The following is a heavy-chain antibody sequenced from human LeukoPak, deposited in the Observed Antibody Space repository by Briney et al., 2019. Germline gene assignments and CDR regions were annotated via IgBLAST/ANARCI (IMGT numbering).Heavy chain of an antibody. Sequence: GASVKVSCKASGYTFTGYYMHWVRQAPGQGLEWMGWINPNSGGTNYEQKFQGRVTMTRDTSISTAYMELSRLRSDDTAVYYCARSISSRVGIFDYWGQGTLVTVSS. CDR2: INPNSGGT. D-gene: IGHD6-13*01. CDR1: GYTFTGYY. CDR3: ARSISSRVGIFDY. J-gene: IGHJ4*02. V-gene: IGHV1-2*02.